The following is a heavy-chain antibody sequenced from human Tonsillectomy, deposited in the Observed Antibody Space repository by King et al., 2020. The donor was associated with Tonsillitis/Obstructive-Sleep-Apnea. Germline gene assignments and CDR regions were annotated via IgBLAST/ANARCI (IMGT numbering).Heavy chain of an antibody. J-gene: IGHJ3*01. CDR3: TRGERSIPDVPGAFDF. V-gene: IGHV3-49*05. CDR2: IRSKAYGGTT. Sequence: VQLVESGGSLVKPGRSLRLSCTASGFTFGDYAMNWFRQAPGKGLEWVGFIRSKAYGGTTEYAASVKGRFTISRDDSKSIAYLQMNSLKTEDTAVYYCTRGERSIPDVPGAFDFWGQGTMVTVSS. CDR1: GFTFGDYA. D-gene: IGHD6-6*01.